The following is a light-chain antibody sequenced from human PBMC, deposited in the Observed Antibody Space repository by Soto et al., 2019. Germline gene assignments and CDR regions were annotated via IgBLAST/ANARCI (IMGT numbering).Light chain of an antibody. CDR3: QQRSNWPPSVT. V-gene: IGKV3-11*01. Sequence: EIVLTQSPATLSLSPGERATLSCRASQSVSSYLAWYQQKPGQAPRLLIYDASNRATGIPARFSGSGSGTDFTLTISGLEPEDFAVYYCQQRSNWPPSVTFGPGTKVDIK. J-gene: IGKJ3*01. CDR2: DAS. CDR1: QSVSSY.